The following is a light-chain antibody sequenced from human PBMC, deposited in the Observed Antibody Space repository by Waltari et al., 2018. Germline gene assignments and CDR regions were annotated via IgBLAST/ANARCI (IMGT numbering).Light chain of an antibody. CDR1: QNILYSSNSKNY. CDR3: QQYISPPLT. J-gene: IGKJ4*01. CDR2: WAS. Sequence: DIVMTQSPDSLAVSLGERATINCTSSQNILYSSNSKNYLAWYQHKPGQPPKLLIYWASTRESGVPDRFSGSGSETDFTLTISSLQAEDVAVYYCQQYISPPLTFGGGTKVEIK. V-gene: IGKV4-1*01.